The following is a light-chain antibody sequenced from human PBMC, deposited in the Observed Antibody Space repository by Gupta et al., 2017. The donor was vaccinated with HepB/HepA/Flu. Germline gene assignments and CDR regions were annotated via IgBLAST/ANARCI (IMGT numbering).Light chain of an antibody. J-gene: IGKJ2*01. CDR2: AAS. CDR1: QGISSY. Sequence: DIQLTQSPSFLSASVGDRVTITCRASQGISSYLAWYQQKPGKAPKLLIYAASTLQSGVPSRFSGSGSGTEFTLTIISLQPEDFATYYCQQLNSYPTTFGQGTKLDIK. V-gene: IGKV1-9*01. CDR3: QQLNSYPTT.